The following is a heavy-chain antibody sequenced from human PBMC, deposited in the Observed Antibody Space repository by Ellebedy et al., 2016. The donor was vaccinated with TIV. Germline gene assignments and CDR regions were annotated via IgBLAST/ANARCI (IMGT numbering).Heavy chain of an antibody. CDR3: AREADSDALDI. CDR1: GYTFSRHG. J-gene: IGHJ3*02. Sequence: AASVKVSCKTSGYTFSRHGLNWVRQAPGQGLEWMGWISTYSGNTKYAQKVQGRVTMTTDTSTEKAYMELRSLTSDDTAVHYCAREADSDALDIWGQGTMVIVSS. CDR2: ISTYSGNT. D-gene: IGHD2-15*01. V-gene: IGHV1-18*01.